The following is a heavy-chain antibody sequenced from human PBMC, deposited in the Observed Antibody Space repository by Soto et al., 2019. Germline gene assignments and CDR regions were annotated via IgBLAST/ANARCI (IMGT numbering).Heavy chain of an antibody. CDR3: ARGGLEPFDY. D-gene: IGHD1-1*01. CDR1: GFNPGSYW. CDR2: INDYGTTI. V-gene: IGHV3-74*01. Sequence: TGGALRVSCAASGFNPGSYWIHWVRQAPGKGLVWVSRINDYGTTINYAESVEGRFTISRDDAKSEVYLQMNNLRAEDTAVYYCARGGLEPFDYWGQGALVTVSS. J-gene: IGHJ4*02.